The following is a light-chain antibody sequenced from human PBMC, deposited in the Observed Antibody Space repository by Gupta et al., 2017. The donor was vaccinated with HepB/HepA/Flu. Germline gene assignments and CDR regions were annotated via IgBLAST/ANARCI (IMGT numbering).Light chain of an antibody. Sequence: MCQSLDPLGVHLCETATTNRKSSQSVLFSSNNKNYLAWYQQKPGQPPKLLIYWASTRESGVPDRFSGSGSGADFTLTISSLQADDVAAYYCQQYCTYPLTFGPGTKVDIK. CDR3: QQYCTYPLT. CDR2: WAS. V-gene: IGKV4-1*01. CDR1: QSVLFSSNNKNY. J-gene: IGKJ3*01.